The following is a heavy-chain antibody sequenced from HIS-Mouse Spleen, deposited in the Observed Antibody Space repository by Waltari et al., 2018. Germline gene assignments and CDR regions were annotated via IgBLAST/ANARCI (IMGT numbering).Heavy chain of an antibody. V-gene: IGHV3-74*01. J-gene: IGHJ3*02. CDR2: INSDGSST. D-gene: IGHD1-1*01. CDR3: ARDLELDAFDI. Sequence: EVQLVESGGGLVQPGGSLRLSCAASGFTFSNYWMHWVRQAPGKGLVWVSRINSDGSSTSYADSVKVRFTISRDNAKNTLYLQMNSLRAEDTAVYYCARDLELDAFDIWGQGTMVTVSS. CDR1: GFTFSNYW.